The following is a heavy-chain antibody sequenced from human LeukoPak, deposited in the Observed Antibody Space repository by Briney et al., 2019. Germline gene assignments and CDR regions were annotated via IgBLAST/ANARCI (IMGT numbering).Heavy chain of an antibody. D-gene: IGHD2-2*01. CDR3: ARGPDCSSTSCYVYYYYYMGV. V-gene: IGHV3-48*03. CDR1: GFTFSSYE. Sequence: GGSLRLSCAASGFTFSSYEMNWVRQAPGKGLEWVSYISSSGSTIYYADSVKGRFTISRDNAKNSLYLQMNSLRAEDTAVYYCARGPDCSSTSCYVYYYYYMGVWGKGTTVTVSS. J-gene: IGHJ6*03. CDR2: ISSSGSTI.